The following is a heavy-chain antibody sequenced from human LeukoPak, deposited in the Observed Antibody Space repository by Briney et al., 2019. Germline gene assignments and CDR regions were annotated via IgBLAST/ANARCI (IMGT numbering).Heavy chain of an antibody. D-gene: IGHD1-26*01. CDR1: GFNFSNYG. J-gene: IGHJ6*03. CDR3: AKARGAATYYYYYMDG. Sequence: GGSLRLSCAASGFNFSNYGMHWVRQAPGKGLEWVAFIWCDSSNIYYADSVKGRFTISRDNSKNSLYLQINTLRADDTAVYYCAKARGAATYYYYYMDGWGKGTTVTV. CDR2: IWCDSSNI. V-gene: IGHV3-30*02.